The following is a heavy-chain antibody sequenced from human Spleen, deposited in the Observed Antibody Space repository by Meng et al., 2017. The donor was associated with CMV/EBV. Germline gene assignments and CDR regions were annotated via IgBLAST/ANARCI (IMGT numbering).Heavy chain of an antibody. J-gene: IGHJ4*02. CDR1: GGSVSSGSYY. Sequence: SETLSLTCTVSGGSVSSGSYYWSWIRQPPGKGLEWIGYIYYSGSTNYNPSLKSRVTISVDTSKNQFSLKLSSVTAADTAVYYCARGVPVDDIQFDYWGQGTLVTVSS. CDR2: IYYSGST. V-gene: IGHV4-61*01. CDR3: ARGVPVDDIQFDY. D-gene: IGHD3-9*01.